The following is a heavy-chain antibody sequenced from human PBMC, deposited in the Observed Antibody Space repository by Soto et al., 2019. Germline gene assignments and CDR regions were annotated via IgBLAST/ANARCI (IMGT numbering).Heavy chain of an antibody. CDR3: ARVTSMVRGVIDNWFDT. CDR2: IIPMYGPA. Sequence: QVPLVQSGAEVKKPGSSVTVSCKASGGTFSSYAIHWVRQSPGQGLEWMGGIIPMYGPAKYAQRFQGRVTITADEYTTNVYMELTSLTSQDTAVYYCARVTSMVRGVIDNWFDTWGHGTLVTVSS. J-gene: IGHJ5*01. CDR1: GGTFSSYA. V-gene: IGHV1-69*01. D-gene: IGHD3-10*01.